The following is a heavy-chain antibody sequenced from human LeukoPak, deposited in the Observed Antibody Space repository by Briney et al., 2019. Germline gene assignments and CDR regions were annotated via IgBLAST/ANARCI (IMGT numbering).Heavy chain of an antibody. D-gene: IGHD3-22*01. V-gene: IGHV1-18*01. Sequence: GASVKVSCKASGYNFISYGISWVRQAPGQGLEWMGWISAYNGTTNYAQKLQGRVTMTTDTSTSTAYMELRSLRSDDTAMYYCARDRLFYFDSICYYFWGQGTLVTVSP. J-gene: IGHJ4*02. CDR2: ISAYNGTT. CDR3: ARDRLFYFDSICYYF. CDR1: GYNFISYG.